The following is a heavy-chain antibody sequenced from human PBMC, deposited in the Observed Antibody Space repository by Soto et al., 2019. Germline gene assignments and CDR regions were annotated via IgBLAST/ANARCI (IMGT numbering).Heavy chain of an antibody. D-gene: IGHD1-26*01. CDR2: IYPGDYDT. CDR3: GRIPDRPLGSTVYYYGIDV. V-gene: IGHV5-51*01. J-gene: IGHJ6*01. CDR1: GYSFTSYW. Sequence: GESLKISCHGSGYSFTSYWIGWVRQMPGKVLELMGIIYPGDYDTRYSPSFQGQVTISADKSISTAYLQWSSLKASDTAMYYCGRIPDRPLGSTVYYYGIDVWGQGNTVNASS.